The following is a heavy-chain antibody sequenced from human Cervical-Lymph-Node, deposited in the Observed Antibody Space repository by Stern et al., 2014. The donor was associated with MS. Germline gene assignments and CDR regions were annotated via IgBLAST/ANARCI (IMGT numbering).Heavy chain of an antibody. CDR1: GGSISSGDNY. V-gene: IGHV4-30-4*01. CDR2: IYDSEAT. Sequence: QLQLQESGPGLVKPSQTLSLTCSVSGGSISSGDNYWSWIRQPPGEGLEWIGYIYDSEATYYNPSLESRVSISGDTSKNQFSLKLNSVTAADTAVYYCARGATSYYESSGIYFNYWGQGTLVTVSS. D-gene: IGHD3-22*01. CDR3: ARGATSYYESSGIYFNY. J-gene: IGHJ4*02.